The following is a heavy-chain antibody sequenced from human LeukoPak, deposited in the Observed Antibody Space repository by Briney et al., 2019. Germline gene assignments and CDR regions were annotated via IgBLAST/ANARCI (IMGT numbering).Heavy chain of an antibody. J-gene: IGHJ6*02. Sequence: TSETLSLTCTVSGGSISSYYWSWIRQPPGKGLEWIGYIYYSGSTNYNPSLKSRVTISVDTSKNQFSLKVSSVTAADTAMYYCARGSPATTVTSANYYGMDVWGRGTTVTVSS. CDR3: ARGSPATTVTSANYYGMDV. D-gene: IGHD4-17*01. CDR2: IYYSGST. V-gene: IGHV4-59*12. CDR1: GGSISSYY.